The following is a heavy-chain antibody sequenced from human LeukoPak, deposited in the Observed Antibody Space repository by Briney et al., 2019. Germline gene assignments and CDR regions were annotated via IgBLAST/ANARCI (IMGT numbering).Heavy chain of an antibody. D-gene: IGHD1-26*01. CDR2: VNSRTDGGTT. CDR1: GFTFDVYG. Sequence: SGGSLRLSCAASGFTFDVYGMSWVRQAPGKGLEWVGRVNSRTDGGTTDSAAPVKGRFTISRDDSKNTLYLQMNSLKTEDTAVYYCTADLVGAYNGAFGIWGQGTMVTVSS. J-gene: IGHJ3*02. V-gene: IGHV3-15*01. CDR3: TADLVGAYNGAFGI.